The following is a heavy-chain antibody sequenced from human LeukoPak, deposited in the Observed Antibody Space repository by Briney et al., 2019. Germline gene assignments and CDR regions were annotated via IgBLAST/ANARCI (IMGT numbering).Heavy chain of an antibody. D-gene: IGHD6-13*01. Sequence: ASVKVSCKASGYTFINYYIHWVRQAPGLGLEWMGIINPYGGSTTYAQKFQGRITMTRDTSASTVYMELSSLRSEDTAVYYCARDLGSSRNWFDPWGQGTLVSVSS. CDR1: GYTFINYY. V-gene: IGHV1-46*01. J-gene: IGHJ5*02. CDR3: ARDLGSSRNWFDP. CDR2: INPYGGST.